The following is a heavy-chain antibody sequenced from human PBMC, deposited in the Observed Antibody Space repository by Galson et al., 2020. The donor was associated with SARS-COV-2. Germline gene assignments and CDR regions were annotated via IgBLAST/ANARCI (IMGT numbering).Heavy chain of an antibody. CDR2: IYYSGCT. Sequence: SETLSLTCTVSGGSISSSSYSWGWIRQPPGKGLEWIGSIYYSGCTYYNPSLKSRVTISVDTSKNQFSLKLSSVTAADTAVYYCARRPLAAAGYYYFDYWGQGTLVTVSS. J-gene: IGHJ4*02. V-gene: IGHV4-39*01. D-gene: IGHD6-13*01. CDR1: GGSISSSSYS. CDR3: ARRPLAAAGYYYFDY.